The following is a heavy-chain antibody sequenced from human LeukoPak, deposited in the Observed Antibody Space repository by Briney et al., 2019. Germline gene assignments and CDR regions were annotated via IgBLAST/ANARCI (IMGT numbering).Heavy chain of an antibody. CDR1: GFTFSSYG. J-gene: IGHJ6*03. V-gene: IGHV3-30*02. D-gene: IGHD6-13*01. Sequence: GGSLRLSWAAAGFTFSSYGMHWVRQAPGKGLEWVAFIRYDGSNKYYADSVKGRFTISRDNSKNTLYLQMNSLRAEDTAVYYCAKVPTHSSSWTHYYYYYMDVWGKGTTVTISS. CDR3: AKVPTHSSSWTHYYYYYMDV. CDR2: IRYDGSNK.